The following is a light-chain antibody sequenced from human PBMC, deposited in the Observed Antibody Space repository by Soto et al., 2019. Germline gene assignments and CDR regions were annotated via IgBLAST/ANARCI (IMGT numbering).Light chain of an antibody. Sequence: IVMTQSPATLSMSPGERATLSCRASQNLRSNLDWYQQKAGQAPRLLVYGAFTRATGIPARFSGSGSGTEFTLTISSLQSDDSAVYYCQQYNNGSWTFGQGTKVEIK. V-gene: IGKV3-15*01. CDR1: QNLRSN. CDR2: GAF. CDR3: QQYNNGSWT. J-gene: IGKJ1*01.